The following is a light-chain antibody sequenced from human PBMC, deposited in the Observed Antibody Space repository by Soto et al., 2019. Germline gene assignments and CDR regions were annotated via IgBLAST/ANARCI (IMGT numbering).Light chain of an antibody. Sequence: IVMTQSPATLCVCPGERATLSFWASQNIYSNVAGYQQRPGQAPRLLMYRASTRATGIPARFSGSGSGSECTLTISSLQSEDFTVYSCLEYHNLWAFGQGTKVDIK. CDR3: LEYHNLWA. CDR1: QNIYSN. CDR2: RAS. V-gene: IGKV3-15*01. J-gene: IGKJ1*01.